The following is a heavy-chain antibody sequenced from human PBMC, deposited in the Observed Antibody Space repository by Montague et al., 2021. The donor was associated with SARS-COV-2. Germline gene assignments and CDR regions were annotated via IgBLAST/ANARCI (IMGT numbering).Heavy chain of an antibody. CDR2: IYHSGTT. D-gene: IGHD5-24*01. J-gene: IGHJ3*02. Sequence: SETLSLTCTVSGYSISSGYYWGWIRKFPGKGLERIGCIYHSGTTYYNPSLKSRVTISVDTSKNQFSLKMYSVTAADTAQFYCARDRTFRDGYLDAFEIWGQGTMVTVSS. V-gene: IGHV4-38-2*02. CDR1: GYSISSGYY. CDR3: ARDRTFRDGYLDAFEI.